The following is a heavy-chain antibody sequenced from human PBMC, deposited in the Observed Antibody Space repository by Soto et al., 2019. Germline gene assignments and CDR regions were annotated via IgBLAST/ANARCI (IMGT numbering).Heavy chain of an antibody. Sequence: QVLLVQSGAEMKKPGASVKVSCKASGYKFSDYYIHWVRQAPGQGLEWMGWVNPKRGDAIYVQKFQGWVTMTRDAAISTAYLELNRLSSDDTATYYCARDPGIPGRFWYFDLWGRGTLITVSS. D-gene: IGHD3-3*01. CDR1: GYKFSDYY. J-gene: IGHJ2*01. CDR3: ARDPGIPGRFWYFDL. V-gene: IGHV1-2*04. CDR2: VNPKRGDA.